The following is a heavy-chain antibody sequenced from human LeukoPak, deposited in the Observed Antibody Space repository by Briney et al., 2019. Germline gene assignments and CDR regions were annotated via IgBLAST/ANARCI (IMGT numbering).Heavy chain of an antibody. CDR1: GGSFSGYY. J-gene: IGHJ3*02. D-gene: IGHD2-2*01. Sequence: SETLSLTCAVYGGSFSGYYWSWIRQPPGKGLEWIGEINHSGSTNYNPSLKSRVTISVDTSKNQFSLKLSSVTAADTAVYYCARKDCSSNSCYSPFDIWGQGTMVTVSS. CDR2: INHSGST. V-gene: IGHV4-34*01. CDR3: ARKDCSSNSCYSPFDI.